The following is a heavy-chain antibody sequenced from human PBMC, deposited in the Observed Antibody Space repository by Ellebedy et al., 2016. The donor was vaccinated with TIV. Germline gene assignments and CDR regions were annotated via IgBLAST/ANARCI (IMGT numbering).Heavy chain of an antibody. J-gene: IGHJ4*02. CDR2: IKEDGSEE. CDR1: GITFSLNW. Sequence: PGGSLRLSCAASGITFSLNWMYWVRQATGKGLEWVANIKEDGSEEYYVDSVKGRFTISRDNAKNSLYLQMNSLRAEDTAVYYCVRDLHWSYFDWGQGTLVTVSS. V-gene: IGHV3-7*03. CDR3: VRDLHWSYFD. D-gene: IGHD1-26*01.